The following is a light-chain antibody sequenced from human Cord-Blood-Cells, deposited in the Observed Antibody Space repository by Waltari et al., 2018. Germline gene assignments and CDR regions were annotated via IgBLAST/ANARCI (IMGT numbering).Light chain of an antibody. CDR1: PGISNY. V-gene: IGKV1-27*01. J-gene: IGKJ4*01. CDR2: AAS. Sequence: DIQMTQSPSSLSASVGDRVTITCRASPGISNYLAWYQQKPGKVPKLLIYAASTLQSGVPSRFSGSGSWTDFTLTISSLQPEDVATYYCQKYNSAPLTFGGGTKVEIK. CDR3: QKYNSAPLT.